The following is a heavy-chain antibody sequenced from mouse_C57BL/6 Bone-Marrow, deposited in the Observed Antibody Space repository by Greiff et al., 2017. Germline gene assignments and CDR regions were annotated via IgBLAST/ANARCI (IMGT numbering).Heavy chain of an antibody. V-gene: IGHV1-22*01. D-gene: IGHD1-1*01. CDR2: MNPNNGGT. Sequence: QLQQSGPELVKPGASVKMSCKASGYTFTDYNMHWVKQSHGKSLEWIGYMNPNNGGTSYNQKFKGKATLTVNKSSSTAYMELRSLTSEESAVYYGESEYGSSYHAMDYWGQGTSGTVAS. CDR3: ESEYGSSYHAMDY. J-gene: IGHJ4*01. CDR1: GYTFTDYN.